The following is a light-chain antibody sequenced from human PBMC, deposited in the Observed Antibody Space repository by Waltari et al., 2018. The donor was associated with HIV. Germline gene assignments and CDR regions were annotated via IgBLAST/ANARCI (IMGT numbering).Light chain of an antibody. CDR1: QSISSY. J-gene: IGKJ3*01. CDR2: AAS. V-gene: IGKV1-39*01. CDR3: QQSYSTPFT. Sequence: DIQMTQSPSSLSASVGDIVTITCRASQSISSYLNWYQQKQGKAPKLLIYAASSLQSGVPSRFSGSGSGTDFTLTISSLQPEDFATYYCQQSYSTPFTFGPGTKVDIK.